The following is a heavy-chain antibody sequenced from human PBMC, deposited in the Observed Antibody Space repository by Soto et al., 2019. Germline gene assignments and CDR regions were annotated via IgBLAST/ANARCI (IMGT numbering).Heavy chain of an antibody. V-gene: IGHV3-23*01. CDR1: GFTFSSYA. CDR3: AARIAALVPLDY. J-gene: IGHJ4*02. D-gene: IGHD6-6*01. Sequence: PGGSLSLSCAASGFTFSSYAMSWVRQAPGKGLEWVSAISGSGGSTYYADSVKGRFTISRYNSKNTLYLQMNSLRAEDTAVYYCAARIAALVPLDYWGLGALVTVSS. CDR2: ISGSGGST.